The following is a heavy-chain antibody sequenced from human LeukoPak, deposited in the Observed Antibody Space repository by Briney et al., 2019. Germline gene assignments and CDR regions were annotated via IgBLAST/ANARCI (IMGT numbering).Heavy chain of an antibody. CDR2: ISWDGSGS. J-gene: IGHJ5*01. CDR1: GFTFENYA. CDR3: AKALRSTLVTPFDS. Sequence: AGSLRLSCAASGFTFENYAMHWVRQPPGKGLEWLSLISWDGSGSYYEDSVKVRFTISRDNTKKYVYLQMNSLTVEDTALYYCAKALRSTLVTPFDSWGHGTLVTVSS. D-gene: IGHD2-21*02. V-gene: IGHV3-43D*03.